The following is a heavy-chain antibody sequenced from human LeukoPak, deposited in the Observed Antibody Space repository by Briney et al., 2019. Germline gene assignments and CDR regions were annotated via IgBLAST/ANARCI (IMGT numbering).Heavy chain of an antibody. CDR3: ARDEGSSFINWFDP. CDR2: IYASGST. V-gene: IGHV4-4*07. D-gene: IGHD6-13*01. Sequence: SETLSLTCTVSGGSICSYYWSWIRQPAGKGLEWIGRIYASGSTNYNPSLKSRVTMSVDTSKNQFSLKLSSVTAADTAVYYCARDEGSSFINWFDPWGQGTLVTVSS. J-gene: IGHJ5*02. CDR1: GGSICSYY.